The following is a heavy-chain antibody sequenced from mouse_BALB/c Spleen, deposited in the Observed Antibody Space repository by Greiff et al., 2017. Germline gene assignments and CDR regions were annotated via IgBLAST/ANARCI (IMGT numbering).Heavy chain of an antibody. D-gene: IGHD2-10*01. CDR3: IAFYGNFWFAY. Sequence: EVKLVESGGGLVQPGGSLKLSCAASGFTFSSYTMSWVRQTPEKRLEWVAYISNGGGSTYYPDTVKGRFTISRDNAKNTLYLQMSSLKSEDTAMYYCIAFYGNFWFAYWGQGTLVTVSA. V-gene: IGHV5-12-2*01. J-gene: IGHJ3*01. CDR1: GFTFSSYT. CDR2: ISNGGGST.